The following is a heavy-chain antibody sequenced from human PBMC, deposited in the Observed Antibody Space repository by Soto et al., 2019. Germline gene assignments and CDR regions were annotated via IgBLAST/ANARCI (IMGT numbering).Heavy chain of an antibody. CDR3: ANTWGRDALMIDD. CDR1: GFTFSSYG. Sequence: QVQLVESGGGVVQPGRSLRLSCAASGFTFSSYGMHWVRQAPGKGLEWVAVISYDGSNKYYADSVKGRFTISRDNSKNTLYLQMNSLRAEDTAVYYCANTWGRDALMIDDWGQGTLVTVSS. CDR2: ISYDGSNK. D-gene: IGHD3-16*01. V-gene: IGHV3-30*18. J-gene: IGHJ4*02.